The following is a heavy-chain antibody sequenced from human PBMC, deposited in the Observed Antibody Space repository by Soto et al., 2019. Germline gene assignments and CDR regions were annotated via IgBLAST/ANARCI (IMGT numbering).Heavy chain of an antibody. D-gene: IGHD6-13*01. CDR3: ARVYSSSWYDYYYYGMDV. J-gene: IGHJ6*02. Sequence: ASVKVSSKASGYTFTSYAMNWVRQAPGQGLEWMGWINTNTGNPTYAQGFTGRFVFSLDTSVSTAYLQICSLKAEDTAVYYCARVYSSSWYDYYYYGMDVWGQGTKVTVSS. CDR1: GYTFTSYA. V-gene: IGHV7-4-1*01. CDR2: INTNTGNP.